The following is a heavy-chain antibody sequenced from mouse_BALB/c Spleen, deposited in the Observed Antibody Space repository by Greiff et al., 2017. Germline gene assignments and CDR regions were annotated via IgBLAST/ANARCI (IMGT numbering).Heavy chain of an antibody. CDR1: GFTFSSYG. D-gene: IGHD2-2*01. V-gene: IGHV5-6*02. J-gene: IGHJ3*01. CDR2: ISSGGSYT. CDR3: ARHNYGYDEGDAGFAY. Sequence: EVKLVESGGDLVKPGGSLKLSCAASGFTFSSYGMSWVRQTPDKRLEWVATISSGGSYTYYPDSVKGRFTISRDNAKNTRYLQMSSLKSEDTAMYYGARHNYGYDEGDAGFAYWGQGTLVTVSA.